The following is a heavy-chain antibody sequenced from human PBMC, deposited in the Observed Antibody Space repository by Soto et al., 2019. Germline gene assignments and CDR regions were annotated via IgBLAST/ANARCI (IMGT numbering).Heavy chain of an antibody. CDR1: GFSLSNARMG. CDR3: ARIGFEKWLPTDY. J-gene: IGHJ4*02. D-gene: IGHD3-22*01. Sequence: QVTLKESGPVLVKPTETLTLTCTVSGFSLSNARMGVSWIRQPPGKALEWLAHIFSNDEKSYSTSLKSRLTISKDTSKSQVVLTMTNMDPVDTATYYCARIGFEKWLPTDYWGQGTLVTVSS. V-gene: IGHV2-26*01. CDR2: IFSNDEK.